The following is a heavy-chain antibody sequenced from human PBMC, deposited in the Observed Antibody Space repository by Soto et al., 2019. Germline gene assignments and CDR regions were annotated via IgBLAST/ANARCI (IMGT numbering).Heavy chain of an antibody. J-gene: IGHJ4*02. Sequence: GSLRLSCAASGFTFNNYYMVWVRQAPGRGLEWVANINQDGSAKYYVDSVKGRFTISRDNAKSSLYLQINSLRAEDTATYYCGRGFGGTHWGQGSLVTVSS. D-gene: IGHD2-15*01. V-gene: IGHV3-7*05. CDR3: GRGFGGTH. CDR2: INQDGSAK. CDR1: GFTFNNYY.